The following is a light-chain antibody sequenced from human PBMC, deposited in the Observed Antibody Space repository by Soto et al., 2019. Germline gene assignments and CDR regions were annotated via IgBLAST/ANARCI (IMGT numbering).Light chain of an antibody. CDR1: SSDIGGYNY. J-gene: IGLJ1*01. V-gene: IGLV2-14*03. CDR3: SSYTSTSTPDV. CDR2: DVT. Sequence: QSALTQPASVSGSPGQSIAISCTGTSSDIGGYNYVSWYQQHPGKAPKLLIYDVTHRPSGVSNRFSGAKSGDTASLTISGLQAEDEADYYCSSYTSTSTPDVFGTGTKVTVL.